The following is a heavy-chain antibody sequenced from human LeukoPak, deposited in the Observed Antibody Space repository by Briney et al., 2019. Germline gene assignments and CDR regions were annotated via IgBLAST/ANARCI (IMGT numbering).Heavy chain of an antibody. D-gene: IGHD1-26*01. V-gene: IGHV4-59*12. Sequence: SETLSLTCTVSGGSISSYYWSWIRQPPGKGLEWIGYIYYSGSTNYNPSPKSRVTISVDTSKNQFSLKLNSVTAADTAVYYCARVPVNIWENWFDPWGQGTLVTVSS. J-gene: IGHJ5*02. CDR3: ARVPVNIWENWFDP. CDR1: GGSISSYY. CDR2: IYYSGST.